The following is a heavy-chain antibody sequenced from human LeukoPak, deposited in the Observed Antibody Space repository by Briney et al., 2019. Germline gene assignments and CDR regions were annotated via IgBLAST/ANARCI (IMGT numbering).Heavy chain of an antibody. CDR3: ARENYYGSGEVYYFDY. V-gene: IGHV1-8*01. D-gene: IGHD3-10*01. J-gene: IGHJ4*02. Sequence: GASVKVSCKASGHTFTSYDINWVRQATGQGLEWMGWMNPNSGNTGYAQKFQGRVTMTRNTSISTAYMELSSLRPEDTAVYYCARENYYGSGEVYYFDYWGQGTLVTVSS. CDR1: GHTFTSYD. CDR2: MNPNSGNT.